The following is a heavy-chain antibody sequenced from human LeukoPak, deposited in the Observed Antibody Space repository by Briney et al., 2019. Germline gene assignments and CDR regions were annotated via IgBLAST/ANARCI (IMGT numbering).Heavy chain of an antibody. J-gene: IGHJ4*02. CDR3: AKGSSGYFFDL. CDR1: GFTFSSYS. Sequence: GGSLRLSCAASGFTFSSYSMSWVRQAPGKGLEWVSSISSSSSYIYYADSVKGRFTISRDNAKNSLYLQMNSLRAEDTALYYCAKGSSGYFFDLWGQGTLVTVSS. V-gene: IGHV3-21*04. CDR2: ISSSSSYI. D-gene: IGHD3-22*01.